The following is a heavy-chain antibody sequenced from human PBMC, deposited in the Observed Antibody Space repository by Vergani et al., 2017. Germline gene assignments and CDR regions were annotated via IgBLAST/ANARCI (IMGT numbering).Heavy chain of an antibody. CDR3: ARLRRRILVRVVGAFDI. CDR1: GFTFSSYS. CDR2: ISSSSSTI. J-gene: IGHJ3*02. V-gene: IGHV3-48*02. Sequence: EVQLVESGGGLVQPGGSLRLSCAASGFTFSSYSMNWVRQDPGKGLEWVSYISSSSSTIYYADAVKGRFTISRDNAKNSLYLQMNSLRDEDTAVYYCARLRRRILVRVVGAFDIWGQGTMVTVSS. D-gene: IGHD3-3*01.